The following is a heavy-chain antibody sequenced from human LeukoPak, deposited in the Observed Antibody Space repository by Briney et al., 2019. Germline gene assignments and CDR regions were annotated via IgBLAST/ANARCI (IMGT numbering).Heavy chain of an antibody. D-gene: IGHD4-17*01. CDR3: ARVLGDYPPYWYFDL. CDR2: ISYDGSNK. J-gene: IGHJ2*01. V-gene: IGHV3-30-3*01. Sequence: GGSLRLSCAASGFTFSSYAMHWVRQAPGKGLEWVAVISYDGSNKYYADSVKGRFTISRDNSKNTLYLQMNSLRAEDTAVYYCARVLGDYPPYWYFDLWGRGTLVTVSS. CDR1: GFTFSSYA.